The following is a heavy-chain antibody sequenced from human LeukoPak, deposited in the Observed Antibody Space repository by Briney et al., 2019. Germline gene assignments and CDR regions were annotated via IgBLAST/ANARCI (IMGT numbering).Heavy chain of an antibody. D-gene: IGHD3-3*01. Sequence: GSLKPFRSTSGITFTNYAMQWGRQAPSQGPEGVAIISFDGGNKYYADSVKGRFTISRDNSKNTLYLQMNSLRAEDTAVYYCATLRFLESTAVERDAFDIWGQGTMVTVSS. V-gene: IGHV3-30-3*01. CDR2: ISFDGGNK. CDR3: ATLRFLESTAVERDAFDI. J-gene: IGHJ3*02. CDR1: GITFTNYA.